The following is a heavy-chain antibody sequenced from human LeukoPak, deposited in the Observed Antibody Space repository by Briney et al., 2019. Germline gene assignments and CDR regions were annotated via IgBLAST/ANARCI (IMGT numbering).Heavy chain of an antibody. CDR3: ARDALYGSGSLDY. J-gene: IGHJ4*02. D-gene: IGHD3-10*01. CDR1: GFTFSSYS. Sequence: GGSLRLSCAASGFTFSSYSMNWVRQAPGKGLEWVSSISSSSSYIYYVDSVKGRFTISRDNAKNSLYLQMNSLRAEDTAVYYCARDALYGSGSLDYWGQGTLVTVSS. V-gene: IGHV3-21*01. CDR2: ISSSSSYI.